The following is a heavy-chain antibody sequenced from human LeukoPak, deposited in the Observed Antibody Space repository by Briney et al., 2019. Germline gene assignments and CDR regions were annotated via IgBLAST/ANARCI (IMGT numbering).Heavy chain of an antibody. CDR3: ARHTNGRGGLYDFWSGLFNWFDP. CDR2: IYYSGST. Sequence: SETLSLTCTVSGGSISSSSYYWGWIRQPPGKGLEWIGSIYYSGSTYYNPSLKSRVTISVDTSKNQFSLKLSSVTAADTAVYYCARHTNGRGGLYDFWSGLFNWFDPWGQGTLVTVSS. J-gene: IGHJ5*02. D-gene: IGHD3-3*01. V-gene: IGHV4-39*01. CDR1: GGSISSSSYY.